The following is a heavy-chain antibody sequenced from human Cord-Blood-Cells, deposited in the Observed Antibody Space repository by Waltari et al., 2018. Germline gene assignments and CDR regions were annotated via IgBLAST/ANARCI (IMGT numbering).Heavy chain of an antibody. Sequence: QVQLVQSGAEVKKPGASVKVSCKASGYTFTGYYMHWLRQAPGQGLEWMGWINPNSGGTNYAQKFQGWVTMTRDTSISTAYMELSRLRSDDTAVYYCARGEGSSSWYVGDAFDIWGQGTMVTVSS. V-gene: IGHV1-2*04. CDR2: INPNSGGT. D-gene: IGHD6-13*01. CDR3: ARGEGSSSWYVGDAFDI. J-gene: IGHJ3*02. CDR1: GYTFTGYY.